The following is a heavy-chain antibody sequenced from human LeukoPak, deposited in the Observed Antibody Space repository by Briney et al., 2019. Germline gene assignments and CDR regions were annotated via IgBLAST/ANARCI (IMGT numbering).Heavy chain of an antibody. D-gene: IGHD6-6*01. J-gene: IGHJ4*02. CDR1: GGSFSGYY. CDR3: ARRAMGSYREEYSSSFFDY. V-gene: IGHV4-34*01. Sequence: SETLSLTCAVYGGSFSGYYWSWIRQPPGKGLEWIGEINHSGSTNYNPSLKSRVTISVDTSKNQFSLKLSSVTAADTAVYYCARRAMGSYREEYSSSFFDYWGQGTLVTVSS. CDR2: INHSGST.